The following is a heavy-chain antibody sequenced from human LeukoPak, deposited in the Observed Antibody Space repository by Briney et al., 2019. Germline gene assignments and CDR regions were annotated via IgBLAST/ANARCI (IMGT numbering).Heavy chain of an antibody. J-gene: IGHJ4*02. Sequence: PGGSLRLSCAASGFTFSSYAMHWVRQAPGKGLEWVAVIWFDGSNKFYADSVKGRFTISRDNSKNALYLQMNSLRAEDTAVYYCARDVYDSSGWYYFDYWGQGTLVTVSS. D-gene: IGHD3-22*01. CDR1: GFTFSSYA. V-gene: IGHV3-33*01. CDR2: IWFDGSNK. CDR3: ARDVYDSSGWYYFDY.